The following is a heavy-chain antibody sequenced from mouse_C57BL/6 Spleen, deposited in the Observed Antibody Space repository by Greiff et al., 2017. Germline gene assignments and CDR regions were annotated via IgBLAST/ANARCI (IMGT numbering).Heavy chain of an antibody. CDR1: GYAFSSYW. J-gene: IGHJ3*01. CDR3: ARRDGYDPWFAY. Sequence: VKLQESGAELVKPGASVKISCKASGYAFSSYWMNWVKQRPGKGLEWIGQIYPGDGDTNYNGKFKGKATLTADKSSSTAYMQLSSLTSEDSAVYFCARRDGYDPWFAYWGQGTLVTVSA. V-gene: IGHV1-80*01. D-gene: IGHD2-2*01. CDR2: IYPGDGDT.